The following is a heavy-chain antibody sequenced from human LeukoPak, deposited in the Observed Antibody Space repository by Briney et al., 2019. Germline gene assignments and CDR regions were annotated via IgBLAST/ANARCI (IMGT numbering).Heavy chain of an antibody. CDR1: GYSISSGYY. CDR2: IYHSGST. V-gene: IGHV4-38-2*02. J-gene: IGHJ6*03. D-gene: IGHD4-17*01. Sequence: SETLSLTCTVSGYSISSGYYWGWIRQPPGKGLEWIGSIYHSGSTYYNPSLKSRVTISVDTSKNQFSLKLSSVTAADTAVYYCARGSHDYGDPRAYYYYYMDVWGKGTTVTVSS. CDR3: ARGSHDYGDPRAYYYYYMDV.